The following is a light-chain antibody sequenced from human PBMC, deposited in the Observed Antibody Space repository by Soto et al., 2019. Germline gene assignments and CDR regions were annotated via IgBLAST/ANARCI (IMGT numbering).Light chain of an antibody. CDR3: QHYDRYPPT. CDR2: GAS. Sequence: ESVLTQSPGTLSLSPGERATLSCRASQSITSDFLAWYQQKPGQAPRLLIYGASSRATGIPGRFSGSGSGTDFTLSISRLEPEDFAVYYCQHYDRYPPTFGGGTKVELK. J-gene: IGKJ4*01. CDR1: QSITSDF. V-gene: IGKV3-20*01.